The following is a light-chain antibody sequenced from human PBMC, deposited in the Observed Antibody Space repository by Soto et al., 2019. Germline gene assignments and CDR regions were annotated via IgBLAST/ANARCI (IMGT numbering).Light chain of an antibody. CDR3: QQYSSFST. CDR2: DAS. J-gene: IGKJ1*01. Sequence: DIQMTQTPSSLSASVGARFTITCRASQSISSWLAWYQQKPGKAPXXLMYDASSLEGGVPSRFSGSGSGTEFTLTISSLQPDDFATYHCQQYSSFSTFGQGTKVDIK. CDR1: QSISSW. V-gene: IGKV1-5*01.